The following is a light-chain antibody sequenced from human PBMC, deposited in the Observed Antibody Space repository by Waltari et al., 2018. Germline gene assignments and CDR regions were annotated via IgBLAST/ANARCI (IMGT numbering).Light chain of an antibody. CDR1: QSVFSSY. Sequence: EIVFTQSPATLSLSPGERATLSCRASQSVFSSYIGWYQQKPGQAPRLLIYGASNRATDIPDRFSGSGSGTDFTLTISRLEPEDFAVYYCQVYGSSPLTFGGGTKVEI. V-gene: IGKV3-20*01. CDR2: GAS. J-gene: IGKJ4*01. CDR3: QVYGSSPLT.